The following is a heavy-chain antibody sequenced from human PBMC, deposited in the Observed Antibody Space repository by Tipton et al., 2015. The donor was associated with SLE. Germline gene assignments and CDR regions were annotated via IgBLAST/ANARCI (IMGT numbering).Heavy chain of an antibody. Sequence: TLSLTCTVSGGSISSYYWSWIRQPPGKGLEWIGYIYYSGSTNYNPSLKSRVTISVDTSKNQFSLKLSSVTAADTAVYYCAREGRTVTVSYYYYYMDVWGKWTTVTVSS. V-gene: IGHV4-59*01. J-gene: IGHJ6*03. CDR2: IYYSGST. D-gene: IGHD4-17*01. CDR3: AREGRTVTVSYYYYYMDV. CDR1: GGSISSYY.